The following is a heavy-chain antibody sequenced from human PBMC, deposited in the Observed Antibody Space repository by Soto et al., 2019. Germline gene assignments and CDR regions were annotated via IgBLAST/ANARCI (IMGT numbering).Heavy chain of an antibody. CDR1: GGSFSGFY. J-gene: IGHJ4*02. Sequence: QVQLQQWGAGLLKPSETLSLTCGVSGGSFSGFYWSWIRQPPGKGLEWIGEINDRGSSNFNASRXXXXXXXXXXXXXXXXXXVTAADTAVYFCARLNVQGSPRVDYWGQGTL. CDR2: INDRGSS. CDR3: NVQGSPRVDY. V-gene: IGHV4-34*02. D-gene: IGHD2-21*01.